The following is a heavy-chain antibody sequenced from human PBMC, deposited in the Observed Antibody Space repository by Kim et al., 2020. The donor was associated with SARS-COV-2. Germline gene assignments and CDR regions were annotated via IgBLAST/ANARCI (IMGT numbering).Heavy chain of an antibody. Sequence: GGSLRLSCAASGFTFSSYGMHWVRQAPGKGLEWVAVISYDGSNKYYADSVKGRFTISRDNSKNTLYLQMNSLRAEDTALYYCARDHHYYGILTGYTAGFQYYYYYGMDVWGQGTTVTVSS. CDR3: ARDHHYYGILTGYTAGFQYYYYYGMDV. D-gene: IGHD3-9*01. CDR1: GFTFSSYG. V-gene: IGHV3-33*05. J-gene: IGHJ6*02. CDR2: ISYDGSNK.